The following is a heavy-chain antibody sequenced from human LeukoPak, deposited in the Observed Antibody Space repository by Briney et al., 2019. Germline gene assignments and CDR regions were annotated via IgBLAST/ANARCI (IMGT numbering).Heavy chain of an antibody. Sequence: PSETLSLTCAVYGGSFSTYYWSWIRQPPGKGLEWLGYIYYRGSTNYNPSLKSRVAISVDTSKNQLSLKLSSVTAADTAVYYCARDVNMNDGALDYWGQGILVTVSS. J-gene: IGHJ4*02. CDR3: ARDVNMNDGALDY. D-gene: IGHD1-1*01. V-gene: IGHV4-59*01. CDR2: IYYRGST. CDR1: GGSFSTYY.